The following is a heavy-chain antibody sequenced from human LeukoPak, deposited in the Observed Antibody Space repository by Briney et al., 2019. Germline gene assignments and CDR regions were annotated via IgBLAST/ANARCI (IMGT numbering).Heavy chain of an antibody. V-gene: IGHV1-69*13. CDR1: GGTFISYA. Sequence: SVKVSCKASGGTFISYAISWVRQAPGQGLEWMGGIIPIFGTANYAQKFQGRVTITADESTSTAYMELSSLRSEDTAVYYCASDPGRYPMKRGYCSGGSCYYHFDYWGQGTLVTVSS. D-gene: IGHD2-15*01. CDR2: IIPIFGTA. J-gene: IGHJ4*02. CDR3: ASDPGRYPMKRGYCSGGSCYYHFDY.